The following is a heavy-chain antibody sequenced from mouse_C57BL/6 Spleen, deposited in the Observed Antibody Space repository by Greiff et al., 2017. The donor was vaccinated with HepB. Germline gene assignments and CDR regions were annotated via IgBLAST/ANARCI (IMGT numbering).Heavy chain of an antibody. CDR3: ARDTMITNFDY. CDR1: GFTFSSYA. V-gene: IGHV5-4*01. J-gene: IGHJ2*01. CDR2: ISDGGSYT. D-gene: IGHD2-4*01. Sequence: EVQLVESGGGLVKPGGSLKLSCAASGFTFSSYAMSWVRQTPEKRLEWVATISDGGSYTYYPDNVKGRFTISRDNAKNNLYLQMSHLKSEDTAMYYCARDTMITNFDYWGQGTTLTVSS.